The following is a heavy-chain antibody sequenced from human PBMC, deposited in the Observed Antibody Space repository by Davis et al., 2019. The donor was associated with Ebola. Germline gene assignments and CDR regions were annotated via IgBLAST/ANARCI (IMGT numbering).Heavy chain of an antibody. V-gene: IGHV3-43*02. CDR3: ARDGMATIPPCDY. J-gene: IGHJ4*02. CDR1: GFTFGHYA. D-gene: IGHD5-24*01. Sequence: GGSLRLSCAASGFTFGHYAMHWVRQVPGKGLESVSLISGDGGRTYYADSVKGRFTISRDNAKNSLYLQMNSLRAEDTAVYYCARDGMATIPPCDYWGQGTLVTVSS. CDR2: ISGDGGRT.